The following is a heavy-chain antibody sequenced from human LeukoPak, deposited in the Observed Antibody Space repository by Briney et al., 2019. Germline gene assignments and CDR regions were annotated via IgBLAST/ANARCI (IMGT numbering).Heavy chain of an antibody. CDR2: INPNSGGT. Sequence: ASVKVSCKASGYTFTGYYMHWVRQAPGQGLKWMGWINPNSGGTNYAQKFQGRVTMTRDTSISTAYMELSRLRSDDTAVYYCAREREGYYYYYMDVWGKGTTVTVSS. V-gene: IGHV1-2*02. J-gene: IGHJ6*03. CDR3: AREREGYYYYYMDV. CDR1: GYTFTGYY.